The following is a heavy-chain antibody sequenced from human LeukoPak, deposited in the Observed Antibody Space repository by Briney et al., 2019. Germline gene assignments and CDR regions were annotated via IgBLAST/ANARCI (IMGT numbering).Heavy chain of an antibody. D-gene: IGHD3-22*01. CDR2: IYSGGST. V-gene: IGHV3-53*01. Sequence: PGGSLRLSCAASGFTFSSNYMSWVRQAPGKGLEWVSVIYSGGSTYYADSVKGRFTISRDNSKNTLYLQMNSQRAEDTAVYYCARENDYYDSSGWLDYWGQGTLVTVSS. J-gene: IGHJ4*02. CDR3: ARENDYYDSSGWLDY. CDR1: GFTFSSNY.